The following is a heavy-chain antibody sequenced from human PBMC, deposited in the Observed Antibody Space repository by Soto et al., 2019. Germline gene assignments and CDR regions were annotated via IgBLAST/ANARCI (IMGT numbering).Heavy chain of an antibody. CDR1: GGTFSSYA. V-gene: IGHV1-69*01. D-gene: IGHD2-21*02. CDR2: IIPIFGTA. J-gene: IGHJ6*02. Sequence: QVQLVQSGAEVKKPGSSVKVSCKASGGTFSSYAISWVRQAPGQGLEWMGGIIPIFGTANYAQKFQGRVTIPVDESTSTAYMELSSLRSEDTAVYYCARAPLGGPVVTPGNEDYYYCYGMDVWGQATTVTVSS. CDR3: ARAPLGGPVVTPGNEDYYYCYGMDV.